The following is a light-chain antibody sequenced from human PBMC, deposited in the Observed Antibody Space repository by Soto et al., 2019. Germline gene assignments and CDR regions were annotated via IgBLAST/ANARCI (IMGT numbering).Light chain of an antibody. Sequence: QSALTQPPSASGSPGQSVTISCTGTSSDVGGYNYVSWYKQHPGKAPKLMIYEVTKRPSGVPDRFSGSKSGNTASLTVSGLQAEDEAYYYCSSYAGSNNLYVFGPGTKLTVL. CDR3: SSYAGSNNLYV. J-gene: IGLJ1*01. CDR1: SSDVGGYNY. CDR2: EVT. V-gene: IGLV2-8*01.